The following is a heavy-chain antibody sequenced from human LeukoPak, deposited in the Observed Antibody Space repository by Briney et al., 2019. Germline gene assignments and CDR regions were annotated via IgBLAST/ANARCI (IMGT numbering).Heavy chain of an antibody. CDR2: ISAYNGNT. D-gene: IGHD6-19*01. J-gene: IGHJ4*02. Sequence: ASVKVSCKASGYTFTSYGIRWVRQAPGQGLEWMGWISAYNGNTNYGQKLQGRVTMTTDTSTSTAYMELRSLRSDDTAVYYCARVRITVAGTSGQADYWGQGTLVTVSS. CDR3: ARVRITVAGTSGQADY. CDR1: GYTFTSYG. V-gene: IGHV1-18*01.